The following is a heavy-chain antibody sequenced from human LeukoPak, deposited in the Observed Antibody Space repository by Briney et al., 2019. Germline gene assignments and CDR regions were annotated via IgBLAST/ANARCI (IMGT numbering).Heavy chain of an antibody. J-gene: IGHJ4*02. V-gene: IGHV3-66*01. CDR2: IYSGGST. Sequence: GGSLRLSCAASGFTFSDNYMSWVRQAPGKGLEWVSVIYSGGSTYYADSVKGRFTISRDNSKNTLYLKMNSLRAEDTAVYYCARDFMATITDYWGQGTLVTVSS. CDR1: GFTFSDNY. D-gene: IGHD5-24*01. CDR3: ARDFMATITDY.